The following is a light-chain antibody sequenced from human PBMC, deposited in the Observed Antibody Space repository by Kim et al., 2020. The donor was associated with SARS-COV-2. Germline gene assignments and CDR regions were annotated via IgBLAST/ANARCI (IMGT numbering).Light chain of an antibody. Sequence: GQSVTITCTGTRGDVGGYNYVSWYQKHRGKAPKLMIYDVSKRPAGVPDRFSGSKSGNTASLTISGLQAEDEADYYCCSYTGSNTWVFGGGTQLTVL. CDR1: RGDVGGYNY. J-gene: IGLJ3*02. CDR2: DVS. V-gene: IGLV2-11*01. CDR3: CSYTGSNTWV.